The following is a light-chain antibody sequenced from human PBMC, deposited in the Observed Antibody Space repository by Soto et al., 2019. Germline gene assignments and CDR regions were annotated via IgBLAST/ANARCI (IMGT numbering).Light chain of an antibody. J-gene: IGKJ1*01. CDR1: QSVLYSSNNKNY. V-gene: IGKV4-1*01. CDR3: QQYFSIPPT. Sequence: DIVMTQSPDSLAVSLGERATINCKSSQSVLYSSNNKNYLAWYQQKLGQPPKLLIYWASTRESGVPDRFSGSGSGTDFTLTISSLQAEDVAIYYCQQYFSIPPTFGQGTKVEIK. CDR2: WAS.